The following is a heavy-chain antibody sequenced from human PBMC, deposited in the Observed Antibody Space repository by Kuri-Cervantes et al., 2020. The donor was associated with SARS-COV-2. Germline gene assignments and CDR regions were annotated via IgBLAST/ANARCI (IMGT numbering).Heavy chain of an antibody. CDR3: ASLGGTSWHDY. CDR1: GFTFSDYY. Sequence: GGSLRLSCAASGFTFSDYYMSWIRQAPGKGLEWVSSISSSSSYIYYADSVKGRFTISRDNAKNSLYLQMNSLRAEDTAVYYCASLGGTSWHDYWGQGTLVTVSS. CDR2: ISSSSSYI. V-gene: IGHV3-11*06. J-gene: IGHJ4*02. D-gene: IGHD2-2*01.